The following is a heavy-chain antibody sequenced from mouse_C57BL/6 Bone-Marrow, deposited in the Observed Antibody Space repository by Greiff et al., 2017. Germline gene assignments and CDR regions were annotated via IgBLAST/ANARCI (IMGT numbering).Heavy chain of an antibody. J-gene: IGHJ4*01. CDR2: IYPRSGNT. CDR1: GYTFTSYG. CDR3: ARDSSGYLYAMDY. V-gene: IGHV1-81*01. D-gene: IGHD3-2*02. Sequence: QVQLKESGAELARPGASVKLSCKASGYTFTSYGISWVKQRTGQGLEWIGEIYPRSGNTYYNEKFKGKATLTADKSSSTAYMELRSLTSEDSAVYFCARDSSGYLYAMDYWGQGTSVTGSS.